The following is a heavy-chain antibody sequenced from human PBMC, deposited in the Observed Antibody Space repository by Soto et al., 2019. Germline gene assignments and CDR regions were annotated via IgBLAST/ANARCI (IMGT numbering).Heavy chain of an antibody. V-gene: IGHV3-74*01. CDR3: AWVTVAGF. CDR2: ISGDGTGT. J-gene: IGHJ4*02. CDR1: GFTFSNYW. D-gene: IGHD6-19*01. Sequence: EVQLVESGGGLVQPGGSLRLSCAASGFTFSNYWMHWVRQAPGKGLVWVSRISGDGTGTDYADSVKGRFTISRDNAKKTLSLKMNNLRGDDTAVYYCAWVTVAGFWGQGSLVTVSS.